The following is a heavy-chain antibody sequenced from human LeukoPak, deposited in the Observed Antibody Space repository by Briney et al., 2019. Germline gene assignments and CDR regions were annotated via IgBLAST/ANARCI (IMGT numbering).Heavy chain of an antibody. D-gene: IGHD3-16*01. CDR3: ARSPAGGRYYMDV. V-gene: IGHV3-48*01. J-gene: IGHJ6*03. CDR2: ISSSSSTI. Sequence: GGSLRLSCAASGFTFSSYSMNWGRQAPGKGLEWVSYISSSSSTIYYADSVKGRFTISRDNVQNSLYLQMNSLRAEDTAVYYCARSPAGGRYYMDVWGKETTVTVSS. CDR1: GFTFSSYS.